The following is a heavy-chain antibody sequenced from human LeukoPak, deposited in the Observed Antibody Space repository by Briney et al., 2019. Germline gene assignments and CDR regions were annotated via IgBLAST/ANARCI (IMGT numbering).Heavy chain of an antibody. J-gene: IGHJ4*02. Sequence: SETLSLTCTVSGSSVSSSSYFWGWIRQPPGKGLEWIGYIYYSGSTNYNPSLKSRVTISVDTSKNQFSLKLSSVTAADTAVYYCARDHETMMDYWGQGTLVTVSS. CDR1: GSSVSSSSYF. V-gene: IGHV4-61*01. D-gene: IGHD3-22*01. CDR3: ARDHETMMDY. CDR2: IYYSGST.